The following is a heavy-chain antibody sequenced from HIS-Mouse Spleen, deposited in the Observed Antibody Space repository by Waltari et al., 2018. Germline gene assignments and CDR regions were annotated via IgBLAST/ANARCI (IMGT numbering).Heavy chain of an antibody. CDR3: AREIPYSSSWYDWYFDL. D-gene: IGHD6-13*01. CDR1: GGSISSSSYY. J-gene: IGHJ2*01. Sequence: QLQLQESGPGLVKPSETLSLTCTVSGGSISSSSYYWGWIRQPPGKGLEWIGSIYYRGSTYYNPTLKSRVTISVDTAKNQFSLKLSSVTAADTAVYCCAREIPYSSSWYDWYFDLWGRGTLVTVSS. V-gene: IGHV4-39*07. CDR2: IYYRGST.